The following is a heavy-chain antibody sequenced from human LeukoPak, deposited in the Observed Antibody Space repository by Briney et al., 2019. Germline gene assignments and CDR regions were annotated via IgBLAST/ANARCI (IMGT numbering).Heavy chain of an antibody. CDR3: ARDRWYGDIDY. Sequence: SETLSLTCTVSGYAITSGYYWGWVRQSPGKGLEWIGDVYHNGATFDNPSLKSRVTISIDTSKNQFSLKLSSVTAADTAVYYCARDRWYGDIDYWGQGTLVTVSS. V-gene: IGHV4-38-2*02. D-gene: IGHD4-17*01. CDR2: VYHNGAT. J-gene: IGHJ4*02. CDR1: GYAITSGYY.